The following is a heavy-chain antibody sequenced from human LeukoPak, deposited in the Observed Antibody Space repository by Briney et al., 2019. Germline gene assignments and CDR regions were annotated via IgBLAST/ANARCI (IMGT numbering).Heavy chain of an antibody. CDR3: ASSAGTYDFWSGYYNGWFDP. CDR1: GGSISSGGYY. Sequence: SETLSLTCTVSGGSISSGGYYWSWIRQHPGKGLEWIGYIYYSGSTYYNPSLKSRVTISVDTSKNQFSLKLSSVTAADTAAYYCASSAGTYDFWSGYYNGWFDPWGQGTLVTVSS. V-gene: IGHV4-31*03. J-gene: IGHJ5*02. CDR2: IYYSGST. D-gene: IGHD3-3*01.